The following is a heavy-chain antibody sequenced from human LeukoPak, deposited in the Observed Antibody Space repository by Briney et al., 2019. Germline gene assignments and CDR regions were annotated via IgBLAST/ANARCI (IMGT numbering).Heavy chain of an antibody. Sequence: SETLSLTCSVSGDSITYFYWNWIRQPPGKGLEWIGEINHSGSTHYNPSLKSRVTISVDTSQKQFSLRLTSVTAADTAVYYCARALGAFDIWGQGTMVTVSS. J-gene: IGHJ3*02. CDR1: GDSITYFY. CDR2: INHSGST. CDR3: ARALGAFDI. V-gene: IGHV4-34*01.